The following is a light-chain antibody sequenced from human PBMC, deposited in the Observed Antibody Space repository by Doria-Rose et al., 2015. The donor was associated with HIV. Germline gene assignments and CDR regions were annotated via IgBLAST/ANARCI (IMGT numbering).Light chain of an antibody. J-gene: IGKJ1*01. CDR2: DGS. Sequence: TQSPGTLSLSPGERATLSCRASQSFSSTYLAWYQQKPGLAPSLLIYDGSTRATGIPDRFSASGSGTDFTRTINRLEPEDFALYYCHRYGTSWTFGQGTKVEI. CDR1: QSFSSTY. CDR3: HRYGTSWT. V-gene: IGKV3-20*01.